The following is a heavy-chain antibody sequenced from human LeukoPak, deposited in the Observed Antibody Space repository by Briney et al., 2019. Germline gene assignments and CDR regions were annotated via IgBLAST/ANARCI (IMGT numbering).Heavy chain of an antibody. J-gene: IGHJ3*02. CDR2: IYPDDSDT. CDR1: GYSFTTYW. CDR3: ARPRGTFDI. D-gene: IGHD3-10*01. V-gene: IGHV5-51*01. Sequence: GESLKISCKASGYSFTTYWIGWVRQMPGKGLEWVGIIYPDDSDTRYSPSFQGQVTISADKSTNTAYLQWSSLKASDTAVYYSARPRGTFDIWGQGTMVTVSS.